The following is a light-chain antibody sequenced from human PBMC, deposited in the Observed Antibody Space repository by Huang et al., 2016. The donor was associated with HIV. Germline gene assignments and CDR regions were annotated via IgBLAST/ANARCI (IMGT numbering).Light chain of an antibody. CDR2: GKS. J-gene: IGKJ4*01. CDR3: QQSFSTLT. CDR1: ENITSF. Sequence: DIQMTQSPSSLSASVGDSVSISCRATENITSFLYWYHQKPGTAPRLLIYGKSTLQSGVPSRVSGRGSGTDFTLTIRSLQPEDIGTYYCQQSFSTLTFGGGTKVQIK. V-gene: IGKV1-39*01.